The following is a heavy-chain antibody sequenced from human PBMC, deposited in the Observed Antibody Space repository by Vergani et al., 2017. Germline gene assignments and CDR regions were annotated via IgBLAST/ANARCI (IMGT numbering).Heavy chain of an antibody. CDR2: IYYSGST. CDR3: ARHSTVEWLVKLGWIDP. CDR1: GASIRSSNYY. Sequence: QLQLQESGPGLVKPSATLSLTCSVSGASIRSSNYYWGWIRQPPGKGLEWIASIYYSGSTYYNPSLKSRVTISGDTSKNQFSLKLSSLSAADTAVYFCARHSTVEWLVKLGWIDPWGQGILVTVSS. V-gene: IGHV4-39*01. D-gene: IGHD6-19*01. J-gene: IGHJ5*02.